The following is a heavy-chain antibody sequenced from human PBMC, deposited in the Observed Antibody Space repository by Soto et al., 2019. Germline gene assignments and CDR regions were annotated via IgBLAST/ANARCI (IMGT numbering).Heavy chain of an antibody. CDR2: TSSSGSTI. Sequence: GGSLRLPCAVSGLTFSDYYMSWIRQAPGKGLEWVSYTSSSGSTIYYADSVKGRFTIFRDNAKNSLYLQMNSLRAEDTAVYYCARDPAYGDYGDAFDIWGQGTMVTVSS. CDR1: GLTFSDYY. J-gene: IGHJ3*02. D-gene: IGHD4-17*01. V-gene: IGHV3-11*01. CDR3: ARDPAYGDYGDAFDI.